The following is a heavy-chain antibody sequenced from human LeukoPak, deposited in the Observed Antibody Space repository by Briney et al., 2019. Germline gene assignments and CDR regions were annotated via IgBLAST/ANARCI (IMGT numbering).Heavy chain of an antibody. D-gene: IGHD5-12*01. Sequence: GASVKVSCKASGGTFSSYAISWVRQAPGQGLEWMGGIIPIFGTANYAQKFQGRVTITADESTSTAYMELSSLRSGDTAVYYCARDSFKHQSGYGLFDYWGQGTLVTVSS. V-gene: IGHV1-69*13. CDR2: IIPIFGTA. CDR1: GGTFSSYA. J-gene: IGHJ4*02. CDR3: ARDSFKHQSGYGLFDY.